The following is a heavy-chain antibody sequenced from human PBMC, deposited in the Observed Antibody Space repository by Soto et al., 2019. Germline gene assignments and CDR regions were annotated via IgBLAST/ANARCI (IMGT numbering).Heavy chain of an antibody. V-gene: IGHV3-74*01. CDR3: ARLKLRFLARRGYMDV. CDR2: INSDGSST. CDR1: GFTFCSYW. J-gene: IGHJ6*03. D-gene: IGHD3-3*01. Sequence: GSLRLSRAVSGFTFCSYWMHCVRQTPGKGLVWVSRINSDGSSTSYADSVKGRFTISRDNAKNTLYLQMNSLRAEDTAVYYCARLKLRFLARRGYMDVWGKGTTVTVSS.